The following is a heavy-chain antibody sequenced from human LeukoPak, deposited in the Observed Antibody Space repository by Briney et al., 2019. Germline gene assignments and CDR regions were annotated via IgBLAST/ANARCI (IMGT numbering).Heavy chain of an antibody. Sequence: PGRSLSLSCAASGFTFSNYGIHWVRQAPGKGLEWVAVIYSDGTNKYFVDSVKGRFTISRDDSRNTVFLQMNSLRVEDTAVFYCARDLKSGYMDSWGQGTVPTVSS. V-gene: IGHV3-33*01. J-gene: IGHJ4*02. CDR2: IYSDGTNK. CDR3: ARDLKSGYMDS. CDR1: GFTFSNYG. D-gene: IGHD3-3*01.